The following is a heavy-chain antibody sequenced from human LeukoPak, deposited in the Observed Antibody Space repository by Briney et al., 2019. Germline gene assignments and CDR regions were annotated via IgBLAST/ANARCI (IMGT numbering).Heavy chain of an antibody. CDR2: IIPIFGTA. Sequence: SVKVSCKASGGTFSSYAISWVRQAPGQGLEWMGGIIPIFGTANYAQKFQGRVTITADKSTSTAYMELSSLRSEDTAVYYCARAILRYFDSQGHWFDPWGQGTLVTVSS. V-gene: IGHV1-69*06. D-gene: IGHD3-9*01. CDR3: ARAILRYFDSQGHWFDP. CDR1: GGTFSSYA. J-gene: IGHJ5*02.